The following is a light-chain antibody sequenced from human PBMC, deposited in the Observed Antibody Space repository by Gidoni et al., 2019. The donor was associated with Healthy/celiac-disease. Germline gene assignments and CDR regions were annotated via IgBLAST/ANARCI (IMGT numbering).Light chain of an antibody. V-gene: IGKV3-11*01. CDR3: QQRSNWPHT. CDR1: QGVSNY. J-gene: IGKJ4*01. Sequence: ILLTQSPSTLSLSPGERATLSCRASQGVSNYLDWYQQKPGQAPRLLIYDASNRATGLPARFSGSGSGTDFTLTISSLEPEDIAVYYCQQRSNWPHTFGGGTKVEIK. CDR2: DAS.